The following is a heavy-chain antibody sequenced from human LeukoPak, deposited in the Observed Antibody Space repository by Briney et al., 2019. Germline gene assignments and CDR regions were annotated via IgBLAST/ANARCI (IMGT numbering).Heavy chain of an antibody. J-gene: IGHJ3*02. CDR3: ARGPVYYGSGSSHGFDI. CDR2: IWYDGSNK. D-gene: IGHD3-10*01. Sequence: GGSLRLSCAAPGSTFSSYGMHWVRQAPGKGLEWVAVIWYDGSNKYYADSVKGRFTISRDNSKNTLYLQMNSLRAEDTAVYYCARGPVYYGSGSSHGFDIWGQGTMVTVSS. CDR1: GSTFSSYG. V-gene: IGHV3-33*01.